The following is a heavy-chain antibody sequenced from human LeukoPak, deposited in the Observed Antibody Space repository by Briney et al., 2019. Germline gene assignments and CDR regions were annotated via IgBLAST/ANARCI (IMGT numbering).Heavy chain of an antibody. J-gene: IGHJ4*02. Sequence: GGSLRLSCAASGFTFSSYWMHWVRQAPGEGLVWVSRINSDGSSTSYADSVKGRFTISRDNAKNTLYLQMNSLRAEDTAVYYCARVRYSGYSYDYWGQGTLVTVSS. CDR3: ARVRYSGYSYDY. CDR2: INSDGSST. CDR1: GFTFSSYW. D-gene: IGHD5-18*01. V-gene: IGHV3-74*01.